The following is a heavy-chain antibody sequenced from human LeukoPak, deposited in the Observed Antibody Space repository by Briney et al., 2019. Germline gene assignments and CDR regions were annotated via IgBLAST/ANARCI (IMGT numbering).Heavy chain of an antibody. J-gene: IGHJ4*02. D-gene: IGHD5-12*01. CDR2: IHASGNT. CDR1: GGSISTYY. Sequence: PSETLSLTCIVSGGSISTYYWSWIRQPAGKGLEWIGRIHASGNTNYSPSLKSRVTMSVDTSENQFSLILTSVTAADTAVYYCARGVVATKDFDYWGQGTLVTVSS. CDR3: ARGVVATKDFDY. V-gene: IGHV4-4*07.